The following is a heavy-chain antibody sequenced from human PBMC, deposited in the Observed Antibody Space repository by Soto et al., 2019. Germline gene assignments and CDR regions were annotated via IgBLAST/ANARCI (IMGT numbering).Heavy chain of an antibody. CDR3: ARVGGVAARTFDY. J-gene: IGHJ4*02. D-gene: IGHD3-16*01. CDR2: LYYSDNT. V-gene: IGHV4-59*01. Sequence: SETLSLTCTVSGGSISPFYWSWVRQPPGKGLEWIGYLYYSDNTNYNPSLESRVTISVDASKNQVSLRLTSVTAADTAVYYCARVGGVAARTFDYWGQGTVVTVSS. CDR1: GGSISPFY.